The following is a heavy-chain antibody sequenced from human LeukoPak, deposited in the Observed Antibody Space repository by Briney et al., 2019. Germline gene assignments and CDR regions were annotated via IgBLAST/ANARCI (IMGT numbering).Heavy chain of an antibody. CDR1: GFTFSSYW. Sequence: GGSLRLSCAASGFTFSSYWMSWVRQAPGKGLEWVANIKQEGSEKYSVDPVKGRFTISRDNAKNSLYLQMNSLRAEDTAVYYCARDDYGDIFDYWGQGTLVTVSS. V-gene: IGHV3-7*01. D-gene: IGHD4-17*01. CDR2: IKQEGSEK. CDR3: ARDDYGDIFDY. J-gene: IGHJ4*02.